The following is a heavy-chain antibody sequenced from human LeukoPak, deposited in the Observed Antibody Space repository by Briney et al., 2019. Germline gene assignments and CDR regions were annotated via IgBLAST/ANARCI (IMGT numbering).Heavy chain of an antibody. Sequence: ASVKVSCKASGRSFSTYAMNWVRQAPGQGLESMGWINSNSGARNYAPKFQGRVTFSRDNSISTAYMELSSLRSDDTAIYYCARGRGGATTGFDHWGQGTLVTVSS. V-gene: IGHV1-2*02. CDR1: GRSFSTYA. D-gene: IGHD1-26*01. CDR2: INSNSGAR. CDR3: ARGRGGATTGFDH. J-gene: IGHJ4*02.